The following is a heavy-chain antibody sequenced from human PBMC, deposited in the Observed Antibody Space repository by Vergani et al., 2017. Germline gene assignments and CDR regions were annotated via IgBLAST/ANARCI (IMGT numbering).Heavy chain of an antibody. D-gene: IGHD2-2*01. Sequence: EVQLVESGGGLVQPGGSLRLSCAASGVTFSSYWMSWVRQAPGKGLEWVANIKQDGSEKYYVDSVKGRFTISRDNAKNSLYLQMNSLRAEDTAVYYCARDSRARYCSSTSCYEIDYWGQGTLVTVSS. V-gene: IGHV3-7*01. CDR2: IKQDGSEK. CDR1: GVTFSSYW. CDR3: ARDSRARYCSSTSCYEIDY. J-gene: IGHJ4*02.